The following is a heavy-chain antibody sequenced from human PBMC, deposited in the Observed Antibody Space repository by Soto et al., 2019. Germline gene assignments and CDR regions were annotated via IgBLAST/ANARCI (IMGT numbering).Heavy chain of an antibody. CDR1: GGSISSGGYS. CDR3: ARGFDSYFYGLDV. V-gene: IGHV4-30-2*01. J-gene: IGHJ6*02. CDR2: IYHSGGT. Sequence: TSETLSLTCVVSGGSISSGGYSWSWIRQPPGKGLEWIGYIYHSGGTYYNPSLRSRVTISVERSKNQFSLNLISVTAADTAVYYCARGFDSYFYGLDVWGQGTTVTVSS. D-gene: IGHD3-22*01.